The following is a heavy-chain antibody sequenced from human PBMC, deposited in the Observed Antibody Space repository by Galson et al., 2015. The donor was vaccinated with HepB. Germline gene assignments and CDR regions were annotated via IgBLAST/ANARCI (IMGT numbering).Heavy chain of an antibody. J-gene: IGHJ6*02. Sequence: SVKVSCKASGGTFSSYAISWVRQAPGQGLEWMGGIIPIFGIANYAQKFQGRVTITADKSTSTAYMELSSLRSEDTAVYYCASGGGAGYYYYYGMDVWGQGTTVTVSS. CDR2: IIPIFGIA. CDR3: ASGGGAGYYYYYGMDV. D-gene: IGHD4-23*01. V-gene: IGHV1-69*10. CDR1: GGTFSSYA.